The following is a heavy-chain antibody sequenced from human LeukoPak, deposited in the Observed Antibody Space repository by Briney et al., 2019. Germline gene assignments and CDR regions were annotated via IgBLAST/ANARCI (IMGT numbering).Heavy chain of an antibody. D-gene: IGHD2-15*01. CDR3: ASARYCSGGSCYFDY. V-gene: IGHV3-21*01. Sequence: GSLRLSCAASGFTFSSYSMNWVRQAPGKGLEWVSSISSSSSYIYYADSVKGRFTISRDDAKNSLYLQMNSLRAEDTAVYYCASARYCSGGSCYFDYWGQGTLVTVSS. CDR2: ISSSSSYI. J-gene: IGHJ4*02. CDR1: GFTFSSYS.